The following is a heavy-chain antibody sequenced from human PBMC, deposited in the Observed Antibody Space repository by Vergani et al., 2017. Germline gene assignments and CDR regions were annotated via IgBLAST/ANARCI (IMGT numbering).Heavy chain of an antibody. CDR1: GFTFSSYA. J-gene: IGHJ4*02. Sequence: EVQLLESGGGLVQPGGSLRLSCAASGFTFSSYAMSWVRQAPGKGLEWVSAISGSGGSTYFADSVKGRFTISRDNSKNTLYLQMNSLRAEDTAVYYCAKDRMWVGSGGSCYDYWGQGTLVTVSS. CDR2: ISGSGGST. V-gene: IGHV3-23*01. CDR3: AKDRMWVGSGGSCYDY. D-gene: IGHD2-15*01.